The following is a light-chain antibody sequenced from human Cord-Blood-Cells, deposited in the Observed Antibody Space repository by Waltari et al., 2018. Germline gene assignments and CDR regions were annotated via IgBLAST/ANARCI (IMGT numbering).Light chain of an antibody. CDR3: QQRSNWPPLT. CDR1: QSVSSY. CDR2: DAS. J-gene: IGKJ4*01. Sequence: EIVLTQSPATLSLSPGERATLSCRASQSVSSYLAWYQRKPGQAPSLRIYDASNRATAIPARFSGSGSGTDFTLTISSLEPEDFAVYYCQQRSNWPPLTFGGGTKVEIK. V-gene: IGKV3-11*01.